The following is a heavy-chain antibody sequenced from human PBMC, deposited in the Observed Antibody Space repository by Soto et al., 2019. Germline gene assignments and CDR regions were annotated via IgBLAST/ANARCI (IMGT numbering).Heavy chain of an antibody. J-gene: IGHJ5*02. Sequence: QVQLVESGGDLVKPGGSLRLSCAASGFTFNDFFMTWIRQAPGREPEWVASTSNSGNSVYYADSVKGRFTVSRDNAQNTLTLQMTDLRVDDTAVYYCARNTFNWFDPWGQGTLVTVSS. CDR2: TSNSGNSV. CDR3: ARNTFNWFDP. CDR1: GFTFNDFF. V-gene: IGHV3-11*01.